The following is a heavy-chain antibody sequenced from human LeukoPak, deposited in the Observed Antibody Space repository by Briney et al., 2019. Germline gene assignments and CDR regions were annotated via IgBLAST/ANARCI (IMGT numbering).Heavy chain of an antibody. D-gene: IGHD2-2*01. Sequence: SVKVSCKASGGTFSSYAISWVRQAPGQRLEWMGGIIPIFGTANYAQKFQGRVTITTDEFTSTAYMELSSLRSEDTAVYYCARVRYCSSTSCYPFDYWGQGTLVTVSS. CDR1: GGTFSSYA. J-gene: IGHJ4*02. CDR3: ARVRYCSSTSCYPFDY. CDR2: IIPIFGTA. V-gene: IGHV1-69*05.